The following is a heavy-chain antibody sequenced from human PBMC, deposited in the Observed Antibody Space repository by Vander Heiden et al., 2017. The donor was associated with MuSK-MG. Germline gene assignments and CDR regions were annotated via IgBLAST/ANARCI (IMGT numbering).Heavy chain of an antibody. J-gene: IGHJ4*02. CDR1: GFTFIKSW. Sequence: EVQLVESGGGLVQPGGSLRLSCAAPGFTFIKSWTHCVRLTPGKGLVWVSRIDSDGSSTNYADSVKSRFTISRDNAKNTLYLQMNSLRAEDTAVYYCASHPWYYDSGGYYYSGYWGQGTLVTVSS. CDR2: IDSDGSST. D-gene: IGHD3-22*01. CDR3: ASHPWYYDSGGYYYSGY. V-gene: IGHV3-74*01.